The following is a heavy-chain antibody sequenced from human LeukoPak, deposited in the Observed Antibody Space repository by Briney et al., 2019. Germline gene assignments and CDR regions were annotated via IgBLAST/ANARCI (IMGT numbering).Heavy chain of an antibody. CDR3: ARCRTTSCYDY. CDR1: GFTFRNYA. V-gene: IGHV3-33*01. CDR2: IGDHGNNI. J-gene: IGHJ4*02. Sequence: PGGSLRLSCAASGFTFRNYAMHWVRQAPGKGLEWVAAIGDHGNNIYYEDSVKGRFTISRDNSENTLYLQVASLRAEDTAVYYCARCRTTSCYDYWGQGTLVTVSS. D-gene: IGHD2-2*01.